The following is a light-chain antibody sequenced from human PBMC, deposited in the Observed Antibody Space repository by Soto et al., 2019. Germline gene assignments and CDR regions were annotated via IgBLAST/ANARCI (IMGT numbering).Light chain of an antibody. Sequence: EIVLTQSPATLSLSPGERATLSCRASQSVSRYLAWYQQKPGQAPRILMYDASTRATGISARFSGSGSGTEFTLTISSLQSEDFAVYYCQQYNNWPLRTFGQGTKVDIK. CDR2: DAS. J-gene: IGKJ1*01. CDR1: QSVSRY. V-gene: IGKV3-15*01. CDR3: QQYNNWPLRT.